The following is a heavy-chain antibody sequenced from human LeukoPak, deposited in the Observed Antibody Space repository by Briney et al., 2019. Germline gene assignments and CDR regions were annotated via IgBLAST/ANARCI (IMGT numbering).Heavy chain of an antibody. V-gene: IGHV3-53*04. Sequence: PGGSLRLSCAASGFTVSSNYMGWVRQAPGKGLEWVSVIYSGGSTYYADSVKGRFTISRHNSKNTLYLQMNSLRAEDTAVYYCARLNGDWFDPWGQGTLVTVSS. D-gene: IGHD2-8*01. CDR2: IYSGGST. CDR1: GFTVSSNY. J-gene: IGHJ5*02. CDR3: ARLNGDWFDP.